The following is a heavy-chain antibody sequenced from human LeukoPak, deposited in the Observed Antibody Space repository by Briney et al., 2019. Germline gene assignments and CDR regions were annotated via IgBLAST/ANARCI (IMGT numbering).Heavy chain of an antibody. CDR1: GGSISRHY. J-gene: IGHJ3*02. D-gene: IGHD4-17*01. CDR3: ARLLNNDNAGDPDTFDM. Sequence: PSETLSLTCSASGGSISRHYWSWIRQPPGKGLEWIGYISYSGGTRYNPSFQNRVTISLGTSKTHFSLKLTSVTAADTAMYYCARLLNNDNAGDPDTFDMWGPGTMVTVSS. CDR2: ISYSGGT. V-gene: IGHV4-59*08.